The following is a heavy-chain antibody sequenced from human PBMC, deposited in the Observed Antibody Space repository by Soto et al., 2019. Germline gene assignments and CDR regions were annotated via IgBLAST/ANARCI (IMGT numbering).Heavy chain of an antibody. V-gene: IGHV4-59*01. J-gene: IGHJ4*02. CDR2: IYYSGST. CDR3: ARSSPGTGCDY. Sequence: PSETLSLTCTVSGGSISSYYWSWIRQPPGKGLEWIGYIYYSGSTNYNPSLKSRVTISVDTSKNQFSLKLSSVTAADTAVYYCARSSPGTGCDYWGQGTLVTVSS. D-gene: IGHD1-1*01. CDR1: GGSISSYY.